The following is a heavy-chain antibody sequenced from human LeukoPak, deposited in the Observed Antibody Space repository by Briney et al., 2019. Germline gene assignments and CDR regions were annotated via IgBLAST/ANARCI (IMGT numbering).Heavy chain of an antibody. CDR2: ISSSSSYI. D-gene: IGHD3-9*01. CDR3: ARDAYDILTGYQDYYSAY. Sequence: PGGSLRLSCAASGFTFSSYSMNWVRLAPGKGLEWVSSISSSSSYIYYADSVKGRFTISRDNAKNSLYLQMNSLRAEDTAVYYCARDAYDILTGYQDYYSAYWGQGTLVTVSS. V-gene: IGHV3-21*01. CDR1: GFTFSSYS. J-gene: IGHJ4*02.